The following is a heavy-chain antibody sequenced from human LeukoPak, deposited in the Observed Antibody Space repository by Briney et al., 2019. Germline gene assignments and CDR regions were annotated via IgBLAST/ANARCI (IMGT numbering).Heavy chain of an antibody. V-gene: IGHV3-23*01. D-gene: IGHD6-19*01. CDR3: AKDSKQWLVLFLVY. CDR2: ISGSGGST. Sequence: SLRLSCAASGFTFXXYAMSWVRQAPGKGLEWVSAISGSGGSTYYADSVKGRFTISRDNSKNTLYLQMNSLRAEDTAVYYCAKDSKQWLVLFLVYWGQGTLVTVSS. J-gene: IGHJ4*02. CDR1: GFTFXXYA.